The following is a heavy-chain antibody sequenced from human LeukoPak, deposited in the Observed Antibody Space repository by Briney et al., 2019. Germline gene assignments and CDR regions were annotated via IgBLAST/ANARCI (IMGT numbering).Heavy chain of an antibody. V-gene: IGHV3-23*01. D-gene: IGHD3-16*01. CDR3: AKNLGPFDV. J-gene: IGHJ3*01. CDR2: IGDAGT. CDR1: GFTFNDFA. Sequence: SGGPLRLSCAASGFTFNDFAMTWVRQAPGKGLEWVSSIGDAGTYYADSVKGRFTISRDNFKNMLYLQLNSLRAGDTAMYYCAKNLGPFDVRGQGTMVTVSS.